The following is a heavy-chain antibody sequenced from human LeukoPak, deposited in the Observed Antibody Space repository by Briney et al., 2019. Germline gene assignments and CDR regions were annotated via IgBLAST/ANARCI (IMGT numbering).Heavy chain of an antibody. Sequence: PSETLSLTCTVSGGSISSSSYYWGWIRQPPGKGLEWIGSIYYSGSTYYNPSLKSRVTISVDTSKNQFSLKLGSVTAADTAVYYCARDSYGSGSWPSTIDIWGQGTMVTVSS. CDR1: GGSISSSSYY. J-gene: IGHJ3*02. CDR3: ARDSYGSGSWPSTIDI. D-gene: IGHD3-10*01. CDR2: IYYSGST. V-gene: IGHV4-39*07.